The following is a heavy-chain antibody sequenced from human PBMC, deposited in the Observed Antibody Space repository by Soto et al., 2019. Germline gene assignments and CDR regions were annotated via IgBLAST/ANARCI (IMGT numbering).Heavy chain of an antibody. CDR2: IYWDDDK. CDR3: AHSALMYNYDCRGFHY. Sequence: QITLKESGPPLVKPTQTLTLTCTFSGFSLSTSRVGVAWIRQPPGKALEWLALIYWDDDKRYSPSLKSRLTLTKDTSKNQVVLTTTNMDPVYTATYYCAHSALMYNYDCRGFHYWGQGTLVTVSS. J-gene: IGHJ4*02. D-gene: IGHD3-22*01. CDR1: GFSLSTSRVG. V-gene: IGHV2-5*02.